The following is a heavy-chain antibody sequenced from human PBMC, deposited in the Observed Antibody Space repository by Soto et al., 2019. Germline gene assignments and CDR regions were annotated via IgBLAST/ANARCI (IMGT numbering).Heavy chain of an antibody. V-gene: IGHV3-23*01. J-gene: IGHJ4*02. CDR2: ISGSGVSA. CDR3: AKNSREYSYGAIEH. Sequence: EVQLLESGGGLVQPGGSLRLSCAASGFTFSNSAMSWVRQAPGKGLGWVSGISGSGVSAYFADSVKGRFTISRDNSKNTLHLQMNSLRADDTAISYCAKNSREYSYGAIEHWGQGTLVTVSS. CDR1: GFTFSNSA. D-gene: IGHD5-18*01.